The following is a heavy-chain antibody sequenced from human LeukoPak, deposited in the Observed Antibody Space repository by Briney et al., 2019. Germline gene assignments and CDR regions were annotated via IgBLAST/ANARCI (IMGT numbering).Heavy chain of an antibody. Sequence: SGGSLRLSCAASGFTFSSYSMTWVRQAPGKGLEWVSSISSSSSYIYYADSVKGRFTISRDNAKNSLYLQMNSLRAEDTAVYYCARVVSYGYLGAFDIWGQGTMVTVSS. V-gene: IGHV3-21*01. D-gene: IGHD5-18*01. CDR1: GFTFSSYS. J-gene: IGHJ3*02. CDR2: ISSSSSYI. CDR3: ARVVSYGYLGAFDI.